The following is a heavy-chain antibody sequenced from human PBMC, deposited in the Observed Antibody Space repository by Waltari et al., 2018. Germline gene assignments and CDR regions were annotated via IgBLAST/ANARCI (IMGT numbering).Heavy chain of an antibody. Sequence: QVQLQESGPGLVKPSETLSLTCTVSGGSISSSSYYWGWIRQPPGKGLEWLGSIYYSGSTYHNPSLKSRVTISVDTSKNQFSLKLSSVTAADTAVYYCASYDYGDPAYAFDIWGQGTMVTVSS. CDR3: ASYDYGDPAYAFDI. D-gene: IGHD4-17*01. V-gene: IGHV4-39*01. CDR2: IYYSGST. CDR1: GGSISSSSYY. J-gene: IGHJ3*02.